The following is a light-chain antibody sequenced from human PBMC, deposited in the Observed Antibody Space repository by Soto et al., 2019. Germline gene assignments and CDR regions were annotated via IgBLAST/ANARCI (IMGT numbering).Light chain of an antibody. Sequence: QSVLTQPASVSGSPGQSIAISCSGTSSDVGAYDFVSWYQQHPDKAPKLLIYEVSNRPSGVSDRFSGSKSVNTATLTISGLQAEDEADNYCSSHTTSNTRVFGTGTKVTVL. CDR3: SSHTTSNTRV. CDR1: SSDVGAYDF. CDR2: EVS. V-gene: IGLV2-14*03. J-gene: IGLJ1*01.